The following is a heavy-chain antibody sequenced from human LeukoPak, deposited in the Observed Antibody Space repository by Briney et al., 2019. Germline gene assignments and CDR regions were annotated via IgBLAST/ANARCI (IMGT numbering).Heavy chain of an antibody. CDR3: STYYFDSSGYLTGFDY. V-gene: IGHV4-39*01. J-gene: IGHJ4*02. D-gene: IGHD3-22*01. Sequence: PSETLSLTCTVSGGSISGSSWFRGWSRQPPGKGLEWIGSVSSGGTTYYNPSLKSRVTISVGTSKTQFPLKLSTVTAADTAIYYCSTYYFDSSGYLTGFDYWGQGTLVTVSS. CDR2: VSSGGTT. CDR1: GGSISGSSWF.